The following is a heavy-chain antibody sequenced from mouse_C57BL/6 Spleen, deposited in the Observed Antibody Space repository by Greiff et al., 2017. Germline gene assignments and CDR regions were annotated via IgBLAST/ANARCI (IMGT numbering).Heavy chain of an antibody. CDR1: GYTFTSYW. V-gene: IGHV1-52*01. Sequence: QVQLQQSGAELVRPGSSVKLSCKASGYTFTSYWMHWVKQRPIQGLEWIGNIDPSDSETHYNQKFKDKATLTVDKSSSTAYMQLSSLTSEDSAVYYCARPMDYGSSYEGFAYWGQGTLVTVSA. CDR3: ARPMDYGSSYEGFAY. J-gene: IGHJ3*01. D-gene: IGHD1-1*01. CDR2: IDPSDSET.